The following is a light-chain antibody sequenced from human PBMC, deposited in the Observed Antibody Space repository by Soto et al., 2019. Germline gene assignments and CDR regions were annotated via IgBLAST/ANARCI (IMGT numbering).Light chain of an antibody. Sequence: QSVLTQPASVSGSPGQAITISCSGTSSDVGAFNYVSWYQQHPGKAPKLMIYDVSNRPSGVSNRFSGSKSGNTASLTISGLQAEDEADYYCSSYTSSSTLMVFDGGTKLTVL. CDR2: DVS. V-gene: IGLV2-14*03. CDR1: SSDVGAFNY. J-gene: IGLJ2*01. CDR3: SSYTSSSTLMV.